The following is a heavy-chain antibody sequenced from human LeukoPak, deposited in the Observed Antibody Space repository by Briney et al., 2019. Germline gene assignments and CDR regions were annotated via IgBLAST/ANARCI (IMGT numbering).Heavy chain of an antibody. D-gene: IGHD6-6*01. Sequence: GGSLRLSCAASRFTFDGYAMHWVRHAPGKGLEWVSSISWNSGNTDYAASVKGRFTISRDNAKKSLHLQMNSLRAEDTALYYCAKSGTYSSSSGYIDSWGQGTLVTVSS. V-gene: IGHV3-9*01. J-gene: IGHJ4*02. CDR3: AKSGTYSSSSGYIDS. CDR2: ISWNSGNT. CDR1: RFTFDGYA.